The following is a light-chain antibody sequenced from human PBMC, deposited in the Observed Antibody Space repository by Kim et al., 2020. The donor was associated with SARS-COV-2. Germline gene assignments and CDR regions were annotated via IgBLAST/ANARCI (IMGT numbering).Light chain of an antibody. V-gene: IGKV3-20*01. CDR1: QSFSSS. Sequence: ERATRACMASQSFSSSLAWYPQKPGQAPSLLIHGASSRTTGIPDRFSGSGSGTDFTLTISRLEPEDFAVYYCQQYGNSPSTFGQGTRLEIK. J-gene: IGKJ5*01. CDR2: GAS. CDR3: QQYGNSPST.